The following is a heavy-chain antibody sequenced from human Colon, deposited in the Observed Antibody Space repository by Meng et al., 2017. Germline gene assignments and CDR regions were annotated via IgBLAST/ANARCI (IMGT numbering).Heavy chain of an antibody. Sequence: SVKVSCKASGGTFSSYAISWVRQAPGQGLEWMGGIIPIFGTANYAQKFQGRVTITADESTSTAYMELSSLRSEDTAVYYCARVGYCSSTSCTYKIHNWFDPWGHGTQVTVSS. J-gene: IGHJ5*02. CDR1: GGTFSSYA. V-gene: IGHV1-69*13. D-gene: IGHD2-2*01. CDR2: IIPIFGTA. CDR3: ARVGYCSSTSCTYKIHNWFDP.